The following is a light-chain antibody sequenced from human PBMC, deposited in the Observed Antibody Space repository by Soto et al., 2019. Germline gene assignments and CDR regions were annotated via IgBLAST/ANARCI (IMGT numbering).Light chain of an antibody. V-gene: IGKV3-11*01. Sequence: EIVLTQSPATLSLSPGERATLSCRASQSVGSHLAWFQQRPGQAPRLLIYDASNRATSIPARFSGSGSGADFTLTISSLEPEDFAVYYCQPRSNSITFGQGKRLEI. J-gene: IGKJ5*01. CDR1: QSVGSH. CDR2: DAS. CDR3: QPRSNSIT.